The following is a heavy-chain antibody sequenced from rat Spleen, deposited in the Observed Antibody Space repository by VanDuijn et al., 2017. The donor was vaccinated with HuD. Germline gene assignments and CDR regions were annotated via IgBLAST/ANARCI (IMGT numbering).Heavy chain of an antibody. J-gene: IGHJ3*01. Sequence: EVQLVESGGGLVQPGRSLKLSCAASGFTYSNYVMAWVRQAPTKGLEWVASISTGGGNTYYRDSVKGRFTISRDNAKNTLYLQMDSLRSEDTATYYCARTEKTTRVSGSRFAYWGQGTLVTVSS. D-gene: IGHD1-4*01. V-gene: IGHV5S13*01. CDR3: ARTEKTTRVSGSRFAY. CDR2: ISTGGGNT. CDR1: GFTYSNYV.